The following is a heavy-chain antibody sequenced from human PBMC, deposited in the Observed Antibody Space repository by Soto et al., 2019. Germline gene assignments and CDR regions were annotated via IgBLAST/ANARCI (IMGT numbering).Heavy chain of an antibody. CDR1: GASISYGGFS. CDR2: ISHLEST. V-gene: IGHV4-30-2*06. J-gene: IGHJ4*02. D-gene: IGHD5-12*01. CDR3: ARGGGYDSFDY. Sequence: SETLSLTCTVSGASISYGGFSWSWIRQSPGKGLEWIGYISHLESTYFHPSFKSRLTMSIDKTRNQFSLKLSSVTAADMAVYYCARGGGYDSFDYWGQGVLVTVSS.